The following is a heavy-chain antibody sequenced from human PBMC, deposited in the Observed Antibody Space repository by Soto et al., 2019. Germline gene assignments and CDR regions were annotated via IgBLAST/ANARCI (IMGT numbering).Heavy chain of an antibody. CDR1: GVTFSSYG. CDR3: ARDPAWAGGADPPGYGMDG. D-gene: IGHD3-16*01. V-gene: IGHV3-33*01. J-gene: IGHJ6*04. Sequence: GLSLRLSIAASGVTFSSYGMHWFRQAPGKGLEWVAVIWYDGSNKYYADSVKGRFTISRDNSKNTLYLQMNSLRAEDAAVYYCARDPAWAGGADPPGYGMDGRGTRTKVPV. CDR2: IWYDGSNK.